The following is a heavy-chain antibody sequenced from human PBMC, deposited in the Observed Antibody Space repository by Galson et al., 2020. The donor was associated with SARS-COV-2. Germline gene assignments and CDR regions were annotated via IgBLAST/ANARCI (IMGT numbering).Heavy chain of an antibody. CDR1: RFTFFSFR. D-gene: IGHD3-3*01. Sequence: GESLKISCAASRFTFFSFRMNWVRQAPGKGLEWVSSISSTSDEVHYADSVKGRFTISRDNANNLLFLDMSSLRAEDTGLYFCARNYDYWSGLPNKFYYYMDVWGKGTTVIVSS. CDR2: ISSTSDEV. J-gene: IGHJ6*03. V-gene: IGHV3-21*01. CDR3: ARNYDYWSGLPNKFYYYMDV.